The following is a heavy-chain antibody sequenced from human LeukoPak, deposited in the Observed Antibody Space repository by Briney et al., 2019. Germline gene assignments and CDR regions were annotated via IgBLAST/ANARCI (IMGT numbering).Heavy chain of an antibody. CDR1: GYTFTSYG. V-gene: IGHV1-18*01. CDR3: ARDLNTEVLRYLDWSNNWFDP. CDR2: ISAYNGNT. D-gene: IGHD3-9*01. J-gene: IGHJ5*02. Sequence: GASVKVSCKASGYTFTSYGISWVRQAPGQGLEWMGWISAYNGNTNYAQKLQGRVTMTTDTSTSTAYMELRSLRSDDTAVYYCARDLNTEVLRYLDWSNNWFDPWGQGTLVTVSS.